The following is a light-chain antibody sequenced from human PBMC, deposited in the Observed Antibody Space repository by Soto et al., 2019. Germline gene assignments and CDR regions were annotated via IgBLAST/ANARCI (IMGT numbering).Light chain of an antibody. J-gene: IGKJ4*01. Sequence: AIQLTQSPSSLSASVGDRVTITCRASQGISSALAWYQQKPGKAPKLLIYDASSVEIGVPSRFSGSGSGTDFTLTISSLQPEDFATYYCQQFNSYPLFGGGTKVEIK. V-gene: IGKV1-13*02. CDR1: QGISSA. CDR3: QQFNSYPL. CDR2: DAS.